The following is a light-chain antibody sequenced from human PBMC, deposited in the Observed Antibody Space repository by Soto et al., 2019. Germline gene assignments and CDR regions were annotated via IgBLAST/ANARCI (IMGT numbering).Light chain of an antibody. CDR3: HQYTNSPYT. CDR1: QSISDSY. CDR2: RIS. V-gene: IGKV3-20*01. J-gene: IGKJ2*01. Sequence: EIVLTQSPGTLSLSPGERATLSCRASQSISDSYLAWYQQKPGQAPRLLIYRISSRAPGIPDRFSGSGSGTDFTLTIHTLDPEDLAVYYCHQYTNSPYTFGQGTKLEIK.